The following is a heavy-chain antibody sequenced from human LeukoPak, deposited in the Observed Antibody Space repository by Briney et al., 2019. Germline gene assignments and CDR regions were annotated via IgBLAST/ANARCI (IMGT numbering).Heavy chain of an antibody. Sequence: PGGSLRLSCAASGLPFYDYGMAGVRQVPGKGLEWVSGINWNGDNTYYVDSVKGRFTISRDNAKNSLYLQMNSLRAEDTAVYYCARGRPVLQLLWGAFDIWGQGTMVTVYS. CDR3: ARGRPVLQLLWGAFDI. CDR1: GLPFYDYG. V-gene: IGHV3-20*04. CDR2: INWNGDNT. D-gene: IGHD1-7*01. J-gene: IGHJ3*02.